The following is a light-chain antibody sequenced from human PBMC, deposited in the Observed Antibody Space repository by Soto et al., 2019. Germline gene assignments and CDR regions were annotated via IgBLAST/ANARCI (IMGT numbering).Light chain of an antibody. V-gene: IGLV1-47*01. Sequence: QSVLTQPPSASGTPGQRVTISCSGSSSNIGSNYVYWYQQFPGTAPKLLIYRNNQRPSGVPDRFSDSKSGTSASLAISGLRSEDEAEYYCAAWDDSLSIWVFGGGTTLTVL. CDR1: SSNIGSNY. J-gene: IGLJ3*02. CDR3: AAWDDSLSIWV. CDR2: RNN.